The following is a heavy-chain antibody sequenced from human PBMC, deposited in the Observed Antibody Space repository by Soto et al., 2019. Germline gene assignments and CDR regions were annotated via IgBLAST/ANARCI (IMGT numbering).Heavy chain of an antibody. D-gene: IGHD3-3*01. V-gene: IGHV3-30-3*01. CDR2: ISHDGTNR. CDR1: GFAFNIYA. Sequence: GGSLRLSCAASGFAFNIYAIHWVRQAPGKGLEWVAVISHDGTNRYYTDSVRGRFTISRDNSKNTVYLEMDSLRADDTAVYYCARSSGVPTPDFDYWGHGTLVTFSS. J-gene: IGHJ4*01. CDR3: ARSSGVPTPDFDY.